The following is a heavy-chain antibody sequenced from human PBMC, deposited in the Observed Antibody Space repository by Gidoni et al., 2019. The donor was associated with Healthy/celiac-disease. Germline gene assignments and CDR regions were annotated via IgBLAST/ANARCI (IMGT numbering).Heavy chain of an antibody. CDR1: GFTFADYA. J-gene: IGHJ3*02. Sequence: EVQLVESGGGLVQPGRSLRLSCAASGFTFADYAMHWVRQAPGKGLEWVSGISWNSGSIGYADSVKGRFTISRDNAKNSLYLQMNSLRAEDTALYYCAKLDPIVGATTPAFDIWGQGTMVTVSS. V-gene: IGHV3-9*01. CDR2: ISWNSGSI. D-gene: IGHD1-26*01. CDR3: AKLDPIVGATTPAFDI.